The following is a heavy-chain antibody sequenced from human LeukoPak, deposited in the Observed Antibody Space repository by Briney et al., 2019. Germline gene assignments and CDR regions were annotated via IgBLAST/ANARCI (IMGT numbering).Heavy chain of an antibody. D-gene: IGHD2-21*02. V-gene: IGHV3-23*01. CDR2: ISGSGGTT. J-gene: IGHJ5*02. CDR1: GFTFSSYA. Sequence: GGSLRLSCAASGFTFSSYAMRWVRQAPGKGLEWVSAISGSGGTTYYADSVKGRFTISRDNSKHTLYLQMNSLRAEDTAVCYCAKDPNRLPQPRWFDPWGQGPLVPVSS. CDR3: AKDPNRLPQPRWFDP.